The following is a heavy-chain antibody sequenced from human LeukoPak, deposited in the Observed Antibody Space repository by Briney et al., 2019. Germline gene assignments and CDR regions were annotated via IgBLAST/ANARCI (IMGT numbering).Heavy chain of an antibody. D-gene: IGHD6-6*01. J-gene: IGHJ3*02. CDR3: GRAGGRSKAAKGDAFDI. Sequence: SVKGRFTISRDNAQNSMYLQMNSLRAEDTAVYYCGRAGGRSKAAKGDAFDIWGQGTMVVVSS. V-gene: IGHV3-21*01.